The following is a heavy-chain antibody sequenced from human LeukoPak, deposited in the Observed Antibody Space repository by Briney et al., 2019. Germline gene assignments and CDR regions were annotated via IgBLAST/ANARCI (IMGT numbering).Heavy chain of an antibody. CDR1: GFTFSSYA. D-gene: IGHD6-6*01. J-gene: IGHJ6*02. CDR3: ARDPLGSSAPYYYYGMDV. CDR2: ISYDGSNK. Sequence: GRSLRLSCAASGFTFSSYAMHWVRQAPGKGLEWVAVISYDGSNKYYADSVKGRFTISRDNSENTLYLQMNSLRAEDTAVYYCARDPLGSSAPYYYYGMDVWGQGTTVTVSS. V-gene: IGHV3-30-3*01.